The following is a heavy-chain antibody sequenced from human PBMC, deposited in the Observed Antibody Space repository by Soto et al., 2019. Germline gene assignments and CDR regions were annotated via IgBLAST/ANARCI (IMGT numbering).Heavy chain of an antibody. CDR2: MYYSGST. CDR3: ASAIDPGPRHYYGSGSYILRGLWY. J-gene: IGHJ4*02. V-gene: IGHV4-39*01. Sequence: PSETLSLTCTVYGGPSGNNHYYWGWIRQPPGKGLEWIGSMYYSGSTYYNPSLKSRVTFSLDTSKNQFSLKLSSVTAADTAVYYCASAIDPGPRHYYGSGSYILRGLWYWGQGTLVTVSS. D-gene: IGHD3-10*01. CDR1: GGPSGNNHYY.